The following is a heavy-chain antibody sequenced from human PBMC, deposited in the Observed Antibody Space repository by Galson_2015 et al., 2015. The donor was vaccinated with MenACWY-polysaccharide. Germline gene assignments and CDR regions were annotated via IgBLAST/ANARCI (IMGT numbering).Heavy chain of an antibody. CDR2: MNPNRGNT. D-gene: IGHD2-21*01. V-gene: IGHV1-8*01. CDR3: ARVIARKYTFTDS. Sequence: SVKVSCKASGYTFSSYDINWVRQASGQGLEWMGWMNPNRGNTGYAQKFQGRVTMTSNSAIMTAYMELSGLRSEDTAVYYCARVIARKYTFTDSWGQGTLVTVSS. J-gene: IGHJ4*02. CDR1: GYTFSSYD.